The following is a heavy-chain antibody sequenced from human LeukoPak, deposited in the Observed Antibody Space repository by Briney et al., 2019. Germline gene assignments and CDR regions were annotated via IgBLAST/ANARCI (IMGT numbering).Heavy chain of an antibody. D-gene: IGHD5-12*01. CDR3: ARESDIVARNWFDP. J-gene: IGHJ5*02. CDR1: GFTFSIHW. Sequence: PGGSLRLSCAASGFTFSIHWMSWVRQAPGKGLEWVANIKQDGSEKYYVDSVKGRFTISRDNAKNSLYLQMNSLRAEDTAVYYCARESDIVARNWFDPWGQGTLVTVSS. CDR2: IKQDGSEK. V-gene: IGHV3-7*01.